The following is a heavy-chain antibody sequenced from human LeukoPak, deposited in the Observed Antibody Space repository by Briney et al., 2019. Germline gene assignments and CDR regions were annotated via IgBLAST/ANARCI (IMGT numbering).Heavy chain of an antibody. CDR1: GFTFSSYG. CDR3: AKDGAWLRFDD. Sequence: GGSLRLSCAAPGFTFSSYGMHWVRQAPGKGLEWVAVISYDGSNKYYADSVKGRFTISRDNSKNTLYLQMNSLRAEDTAVYYCAKDGAWLRFDDWGQGILVSVSS. V-gene: IGHV3-30*18. CDR2: ISYDGSNK. D-gene: IGHD5-12*01. J-gene: IGHJ4*02.